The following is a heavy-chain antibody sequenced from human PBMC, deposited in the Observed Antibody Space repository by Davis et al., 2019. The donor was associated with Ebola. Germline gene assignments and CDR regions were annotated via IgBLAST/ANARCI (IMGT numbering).Heavy chain of an antibody. CDR2: IWYDGSNK. J-gene: IGHJ4*02. V-gene: IGHV3-33*01. CDR3: ARGAVLYFDY. CDR1: GFTFSSYG. Sequence: GESLKISCAASGFTFSSYGMHWVRQAPGKGLEWVAVIWYDGSNKYYADSVKGRFTISRDNSKNTLYLQMNSLRAEDTAVYYCARGAVLYFDYWGQGTLVTVSS. D-gene: IGHD1-1*01.